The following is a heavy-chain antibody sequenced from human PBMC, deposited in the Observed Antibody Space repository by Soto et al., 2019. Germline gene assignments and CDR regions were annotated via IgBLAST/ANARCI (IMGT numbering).Heavy chain of an antibody. CDR1: GFTLSSYW. J-gene: IGHJ6*02. V-gene: IGHV3-74*01. Sequence: EVQLVESGGGLVQPGGSLRLSCAASGFTLSSYWMHWVRQAPGKGLVWVSRISREGSSTAYADSVKGRFTISRDNAKNTLNLQMNSLRAEDTAVYYCTSGQAGPYGMDVWGQGTTVTVSS. CDR3: TSGQAGPYGMDV. CDR2: ISREGSST.